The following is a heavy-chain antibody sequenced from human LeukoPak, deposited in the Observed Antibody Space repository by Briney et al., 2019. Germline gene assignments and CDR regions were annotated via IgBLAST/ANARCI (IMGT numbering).Heavy chain of an antibody. D-gene: IGHD3-22*01. CDR1: GFAFSSYS. CDR2: ISSSSSTI. Sequence: GGSLRLSCAASGFAFSSYSIDWVRQAPGKGLEWLSYISSSSSTIYYADSVKGRFTISRDNAKNSVYLQMNSLRAEDTAVYYCARVWSSGYTKDYWGQGTLVTVSS. J-gene: IGHJ4*02. V-gene: IGHV3-48*04. CDR3: ARVWSSGYTKDY.